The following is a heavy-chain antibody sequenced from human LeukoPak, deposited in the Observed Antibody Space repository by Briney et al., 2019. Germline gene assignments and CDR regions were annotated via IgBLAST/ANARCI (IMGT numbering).Heavy chain of an antibody. CDR3: ARDIAADTAMVTKRVDY. CDR2: FSAYNGNT. J-gene: IGHJ4*02. CDR1: AYTFTSDG. Sequence: ASVKVSCKASAYTFTSDGISWVRQAHGQGLEWMGWFSAYNGNTNYAQKLEGRVTMTTDTSTSTAYLELRSLRPDDTAVYYCARDIAADTAMVTKRVDYWGQGTLVTVSS. V-gene: IGHV1-18*01. D-gene: IGHD5-18*01.